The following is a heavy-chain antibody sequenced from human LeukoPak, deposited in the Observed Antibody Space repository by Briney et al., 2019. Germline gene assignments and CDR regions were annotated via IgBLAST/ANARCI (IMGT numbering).Heavy chain of an antibody. CDR1: GYTFTGYY. CDR2: INPNSGGT. CDR3: ARESSYDSSGYYYYYYYMDV. D-gene: IGHD3-22*01. J-gene: IGHJ6*03. V-gene: IGHV1-2*02. Sequence: ASVKVSCKASGYTFTGYYMHWVRQAPGQGLEWMGWINPNSGGTNYAQKFQGRVTMTRDTSISTAYMELSRLRSDDTAVYYCARESSYDSSGYYYYYYYMDVWGKGTTVTVSS.